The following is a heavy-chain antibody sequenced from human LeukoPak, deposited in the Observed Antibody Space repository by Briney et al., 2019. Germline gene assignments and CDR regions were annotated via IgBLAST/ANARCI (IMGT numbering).Heavy chain of an antibody. V-gene: IGHV3-23*01. CDR2: ISGSGGST. CDR1: GFTFSSYA. J-gene: IGHJ4*02. CDR3: ARDGGARIYVVVTATSSFDY. Sequence: QTGGSLRLSCAASGFTFSSYAMSWVRQAPGKGLEWVSAISGSGGSTYYADSVKGRFTISRDNSKNTLYLQMNSLRAEDTAVYYCARDGGARIYVVVTATSSFDYWGQGTLVTVSS. D-gene: IGHD2-21*02.